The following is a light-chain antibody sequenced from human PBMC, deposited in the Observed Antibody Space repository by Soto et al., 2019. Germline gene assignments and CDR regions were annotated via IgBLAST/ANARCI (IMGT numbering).Light chain of an antibody. Sequence: LTQPPSVSASPGQSITISCTGTTSDYVSWYQQHPGNVPKVLIYEVRKRPSGISNRFSGSKSGNTASLTISGLQAEDEADYYCCSNTSGNSLVFGRATKVTVL. CDR3: CSNTSGNSLV. CDR1: TSDY. CDR2: EVR. J-gene: IGLJ1*01. V-gene: IGLV2-14*01.